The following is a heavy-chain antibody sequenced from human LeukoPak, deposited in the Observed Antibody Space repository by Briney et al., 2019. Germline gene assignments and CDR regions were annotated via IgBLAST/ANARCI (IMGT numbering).Heavy chain of an antibody. J-gene: IGHJ4*02. V-gene: IGHV3-21*01. CDR3: ANGWFGELLYY. D-gene: IGHD3-10*01. CDR2: ISSSSSYI. CDR1: GFTLSSYS. Sequence: GGSLRLSCAASGFTLSSYSMNWVRQAPGKGLEWVSSISSSSSYIYYADSVKGRFTISRDNAKNSLYLQMNSLRAEDTAVYYCANGWFGELLYYWGQGTLVTVSS.